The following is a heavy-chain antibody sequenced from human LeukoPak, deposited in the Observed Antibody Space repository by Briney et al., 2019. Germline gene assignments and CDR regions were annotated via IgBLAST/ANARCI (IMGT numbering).Heavy chain of an antibody. CDR3: TTGNFNGYSSGWYYFDY. CDR1: GFTFSNAW. Sequence: PGGSLRLSCAASGFTFSNAWMSWVRQAPGKGLEWVGRIKSKTDGGTTDYAAPVKGRFTISRDDSKNTLYLQMNSLKTEGTAVYYCTTGNFNGYSSGWYYFDYWGQGTLVTVSS. V-gene: IGHV3-15*01. D-gene: IGHD6-19*01. J-gene: IGHJ4*02. CDR2: IKSKTDGGTT.